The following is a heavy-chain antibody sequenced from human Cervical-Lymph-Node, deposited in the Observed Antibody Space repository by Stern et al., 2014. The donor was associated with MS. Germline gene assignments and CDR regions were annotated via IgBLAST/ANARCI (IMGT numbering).Heavy chain of an antibody. V-gene: IGHV1-18*01. CDR3: ARDRQWLVQGWLDP. CDR1: GYTFISSG. D-gene: IGHD6-19*01. CDR2: ISPYKGNT. Sequence: VQLVQSGAEVKKPGASVKVSCKASGYTFISSGITWVRQAPGHGLEWMGWISPYKGNTKYAQNFQDRVTMTTDTSTNTAYMELGSLISDDTAVYYCARDRQWLVQGWLDPWGQGTLVIVSA. J-gene: IGHJ5*02.